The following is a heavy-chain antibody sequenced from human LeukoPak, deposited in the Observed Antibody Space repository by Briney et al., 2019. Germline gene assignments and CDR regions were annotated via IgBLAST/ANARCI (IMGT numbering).Heavy chain of an antibody. CDR1: GGSISDYY. J-gene: IGHJ4*02. Sequence: PSETLSLTCTVPGGSISDYYWSWVRQPAGKGPEWIGRIYSSGSTNYNPSLKSRVTMSVDTSKNQFSLKLSSVTAADTAVYYCVRGRNILTGYYYFDYWGQGTLVTVSS. CDR2: IYSSGST. V-gene: IGHV4-4*07. CDR3: VRGRNILTGYYYFDY. D-gene: IGHD3-9*01.